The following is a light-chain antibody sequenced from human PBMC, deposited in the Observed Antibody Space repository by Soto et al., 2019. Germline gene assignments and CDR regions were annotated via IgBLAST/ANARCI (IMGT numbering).Light chain of an antibody. V-gene: IGKV3-15*01. CDR3: QQYNDWPLT. Sequence: EIVMTQSPATLSVSPGERATLSCRASQSVGSSLAWYQRKPGQAPRLLIYGASTRATGIPATFSGSGSGTEFTLTISSLQSEDFAVYYCQQYNDWPLTFGGGTKVDTK. CDR1: QSVGSS. J-gene: IGKJ4*01. CDR2: GAS.